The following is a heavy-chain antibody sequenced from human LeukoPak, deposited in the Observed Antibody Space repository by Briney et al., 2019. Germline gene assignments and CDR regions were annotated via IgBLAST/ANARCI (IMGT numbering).Heavy chain of an antibody. D-gene: IGHD2-8*01. V-gene: IGHV1-2*02. CDR3: ASEGLLGYCTHGVCSLDY. Sequence: ASVKVSCKASGYTFTGYYMHWVRQAPGQGLQWMGWINPNSGDTNYAQRFQGRVTMTRDTSISTAYMELSRLRSDDTAVYYRASEGLLGYCTHGVCSLDYWGQGTLVTVSS. CDR2: INPNSGDT. J-gene: IGHJ4*02. CDR1: GYTFTGYY.